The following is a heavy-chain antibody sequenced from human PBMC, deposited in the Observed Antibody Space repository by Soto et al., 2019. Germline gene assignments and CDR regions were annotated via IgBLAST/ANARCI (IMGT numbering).Heavy chain of an antibody. J-gene: IGHJ4*02. V-gene: IGHV1-46*01. CDR2: INPSGVST. CDR1: RYALSSYH. CDR3: ARALPRSSGYAYGALDY. D-gene: IGHD5-18*01. Sequence: QVQLVQSGAEVKKPRASVRVSCKASRYALSSYHMHWVRQAPGQGLEWMGIINPSGVSTAYAQRFQGRLTVTRDTSTSTVYMELSGLRSEDTAVYYCARALPRSSGYAYGALDYWGQGTLVTVSP.